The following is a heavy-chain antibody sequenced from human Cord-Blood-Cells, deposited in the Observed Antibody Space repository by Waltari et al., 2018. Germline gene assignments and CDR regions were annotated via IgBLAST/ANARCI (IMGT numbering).Heavy chain of an antibody. Sequence: GLVKPSETLSLTCTVSGGSISSSSYYWGWIRQPPGKGLEWIGSIYYSGSTYYNPSLKSRVTISVDTSKNKFSLKLSSVTAADTAVYYCARLDEYCSSTSCYTGAFDIWGQGTMVTVSS. J-gene: IGHJ3*02. CDR1: GGSISSSSYY. CDR3: ARLDEYCSSTSCYTGAFDI. V-gene: IGHV4-39*01. D-gene: IGHD2-2*02. CDR2: IYYSGST.